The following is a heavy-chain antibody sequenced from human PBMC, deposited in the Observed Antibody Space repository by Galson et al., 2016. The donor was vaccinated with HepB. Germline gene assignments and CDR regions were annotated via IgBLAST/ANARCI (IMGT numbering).Heavy chain of an antibody. V-gene: IGHV3-30-3*01. CDR1: GFSISRHA. CDR3: AKEGGASGYAFDI. J-gene: IGHJ3*02. CDR2: IFYDASKK. Sequence: SLRLPCAASGFSISRHAMHWVRQAPGKGLEWVALIFYDASKKYYADSVKGRFTISRDTSKNTLYLQMNSLRAEDTAVYYCAKEGGASGYAFDIWGQGTMVTVSS. D-gene: IGHD6-25*01.